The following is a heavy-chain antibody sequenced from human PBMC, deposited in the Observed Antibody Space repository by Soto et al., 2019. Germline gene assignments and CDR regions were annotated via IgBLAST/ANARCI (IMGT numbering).Heavy chain of an antibody. Sequence: GGSLRLSCAASGFTFSSYAMSWVRQAPGKGLEWVSAISGSGGSTYYADSVKGRFTISRDNSKNTLYLQMNSLRAEDTAVYYCAKDQIGILWFGETQDWFDPWGQGTLVTVSS. CDR1: GFTFSSYA. CDR3: AKDQIGILWFGETQDWFDP. CDR2: ISGSGGST. V-gene: IGHV3-23*01. J-gene: IGHJ5*02. D-gene: IGHD3-10*01.